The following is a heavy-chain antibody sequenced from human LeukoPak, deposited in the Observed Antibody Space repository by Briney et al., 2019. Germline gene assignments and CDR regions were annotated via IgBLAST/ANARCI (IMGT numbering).Heavy chain of an antibody. V-gene: IGHV4-31*03. CDR3: AREDYGSGRTMDY. D-gene: IGHD3-10*01. CDR2: IYYSGST. Sequence: SETLSLTCTVSGRYISSGGYYWSWIRQHPGKGLEWIGYIYYSGSTYYNPSLKSRVTISVDTSKDQFSLKLSSVTAADTAVYYCAREDYGSGRTMDYWGQGTLVTVSS. CDR1: GRYISSGGYY. J-gene: IGHJ4*02.